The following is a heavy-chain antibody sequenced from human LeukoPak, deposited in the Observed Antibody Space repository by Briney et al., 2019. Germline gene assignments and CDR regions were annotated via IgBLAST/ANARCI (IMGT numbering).Heavy chain of an antibody. CDR1: GFTFSSYW. CDR2: INSDGSST. CDR3: ARDSYSSGAHFDY. Sequence: GGSLRLSCAASGFTFSSYWMHWVRQAPGKGLVWVSRINSDGSSTSYADSVKGRLTISRDNAKNTLYLQMNSLRAEDTAVYYCARDSYSSGAHFDYWGQGTLVTVSS. J-gene: IGHJ4*02. D-gene: IGHD6-19*01. V-gene: IGHV3-74*01.